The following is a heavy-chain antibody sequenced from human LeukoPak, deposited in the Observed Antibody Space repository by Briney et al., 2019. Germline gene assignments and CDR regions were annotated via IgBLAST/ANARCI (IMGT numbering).Heavy chain of an antibody. CDR1: GYTFPSYG. CDR3: ARDPYYDFWSGYSSWFDP. Sequence: ASVKVSCKASGYTFPSYGISWVQQAPGQGLEWMGWIRAYNGNTNYAQKLQGRVTMTTDTSTSTAYMELRSLRSDDTAVYYCARDPYYDFWSGYSSWFDPWGQGTLVTVSS. V-gene: IGHV1-18*01. J-gene: IGHJ5*02. D-gene: IGHD3-3*01. CDR2: IRAYNGNT.